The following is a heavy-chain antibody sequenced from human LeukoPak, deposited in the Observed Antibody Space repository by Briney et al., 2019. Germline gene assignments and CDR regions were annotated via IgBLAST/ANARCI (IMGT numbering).Heavy chain of an antibody. CDR1: GFTFSSYW. CDR3: ARGALLWFGESDAFDI. V-gene: IGHV3-74*01. CDR2: INSDGSST. D-gene: IGHD3-10*01. Sequence: GGSLRLSCAASGFTFSSYWMHWVRQAPGKGLVWVSRINSDGSSTSYADSVKGRFTISRDNAKNTLYLQMNSLRAEDTAVYYCARGALLWFGESDAFDIWGQGTMVTVSS. J-gene: IGHJ3*02.